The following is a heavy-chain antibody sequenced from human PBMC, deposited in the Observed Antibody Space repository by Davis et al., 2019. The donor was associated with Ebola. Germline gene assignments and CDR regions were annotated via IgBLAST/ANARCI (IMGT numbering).Heavy chain of an antibody. CDR1: GFTFSSYA. CDR2: ISSSSSYI. J-gene: IGHJ4*02. D-gene: IGHD1-7*01. CDR3: ARGNWNSVSDY. Sequence: GESLKISCAASGFTFSSYAMHWVRQAPGKGLEWVSSISSSSSYIYYADSVKGRFTISRDNAKNSLYLQMNSLRAEDTAVYYCARGNWNSVSDYWGQGTLVTVSS. V-gene: IGHV3-21*01.